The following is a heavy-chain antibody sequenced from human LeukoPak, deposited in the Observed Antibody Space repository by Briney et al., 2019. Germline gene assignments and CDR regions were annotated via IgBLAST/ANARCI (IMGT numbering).Heavy chain of an antibody. J-gene: IGHJ4*02. CDR1: GFSLSTYGVG. CDR3: AHRHSSGWQYYFDY. D-gene: IGHD6-19*01. V-gene: IGHV2-5*02. Sequence: SGPTLVNPTQTLTLTCTFSGFSLSTYGVGVDWIRQPPGKALEWLALIYWDDDKRYSPSLKSRLTITKDTSKNQVVLTMTNMDPVDTATYYCAHRHSSGWQYYFDYWGQGTLVTVSS. CDR2: IYWDDDK.